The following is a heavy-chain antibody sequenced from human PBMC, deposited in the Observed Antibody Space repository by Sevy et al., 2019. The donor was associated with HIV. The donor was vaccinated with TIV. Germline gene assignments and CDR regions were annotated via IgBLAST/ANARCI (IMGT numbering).Heavy chain of an antibody. CDR1: GFAFSRYD. V-gene: IGHV3-23*01. CDR3: AKTWAYCSSTSCYLPYYYYGLDV. J-gene: IGHJ6*02. Sequence: GGSLRLSCTASGFAFSRYDIIWVRQAPGKGLEWVSAVSGSGASTYYVDSVRGRFTISRDIAKNTVYLQMNGLRAEDTAVYYCAKTWAYCSSTSCYLPYYYYGLDVWGQGTTVTVSS. D-gene: IGHD2-2*01. CDR2: VSGSGAST.